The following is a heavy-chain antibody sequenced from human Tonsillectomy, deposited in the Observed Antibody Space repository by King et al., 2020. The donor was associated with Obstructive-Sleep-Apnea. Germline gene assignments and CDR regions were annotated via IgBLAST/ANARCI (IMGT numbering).Heavy chain of an antibody. Sequence: HVQLVESGAEVKKPGASVKVSCKASGYTFTGYYMHWVRQAPGQGLEWMGWINPNSGGTNYAQKFKGWVTMTRDTSISTAYMELSRLRSDDTAVYYCAGGARIAAAGTLKRRAQDAFDIWGQGTMVTVSS. CDR3: AGGARIAAAGTLKRRAQDAFDI. CDR2: INPNSGGT. V-gene: IGHV1-2*04. D-gene: IGHD6-13*01. CDR1: GYTFTGYY. J-gene: IGHJ3*02.